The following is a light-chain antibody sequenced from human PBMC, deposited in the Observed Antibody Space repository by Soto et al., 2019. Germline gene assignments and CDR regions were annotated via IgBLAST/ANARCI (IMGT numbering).Light chain of an antibody. CDR3: QQFSSYPLT. CDR1: QTVRNNY. J-gene: IGKJ4*01. Sequence: EFVLAQSPGTLSLSPGARATLSCRASQTVRNNYLAWYQQKPGQAPRLLIYDASSRATGSPDRFSGGGSGTDFTLTISRLEPEDFAVYYCQQFSSYPLTFGGGTKVDIK. CDR2: DAS. V-gene: IGKV3-20*01.